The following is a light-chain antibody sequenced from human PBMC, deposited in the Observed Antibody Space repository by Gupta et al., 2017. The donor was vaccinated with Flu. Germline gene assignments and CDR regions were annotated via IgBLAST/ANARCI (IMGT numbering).Light chain of an antibody. Sequence: EIRLTQSPGMLSLSPGESATLSCRASQSVNRHYLVWYQQKVGQAPRLLIYGASNRATGIPDRFSGRGSGTNFTLTISRLEPEDFAVYYCQQYVSPPRTFGQGTKVEVK. CDR1: QSVNRHY. CDR2: GAS. J-gene: IGKJ1*01. CDR3: QQYVSPPRT. V-gene: IGKV3-20*01.